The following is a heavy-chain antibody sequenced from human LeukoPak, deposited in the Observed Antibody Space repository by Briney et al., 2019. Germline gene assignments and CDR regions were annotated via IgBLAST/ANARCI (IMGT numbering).Heavy chain of an antibody. Sequence: GASVKASCKASGYTFTGYYMHWVRQAPGQGLEWMGWINPNSGGTNYAQKFQGRVTMTRDTSISTAYMELSRLRSDDTAVYYCARGTTGIAAAGTLYYYYYMDVWGKGTTVTISS. D-gene: IGHD6-13*01. V-gene: IGHV1-2*02. CDR3: ARGTTGIAAAGTLYYYYYMDV. CDR1: GYTFTGYY. CDR2: INPNSGGT. J-gene: IGHJ6*03.